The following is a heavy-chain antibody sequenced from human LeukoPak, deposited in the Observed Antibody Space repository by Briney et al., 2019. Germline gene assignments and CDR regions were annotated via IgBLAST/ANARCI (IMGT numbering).Heavy chain of an antibody. CDR2: ISGSGGST. V-gene: IGHV3-23*01. J-gene: IGHJ4*01. CDR3: AKDLAHCTNGVCSFGFDY. Sequence: GGSLRLSCAASGITLSSYAMSWVRQAPGKGLEWVAAISGSGGSTYYADSVKGRFTISRDNSKNTLYLQMNSLRAEDTAVYYCAKDLAHCTNGVCSFGFDYWGHGTLVTVSS. CDR1: GITLSSYA. D-gene: IGHD2-8*01.